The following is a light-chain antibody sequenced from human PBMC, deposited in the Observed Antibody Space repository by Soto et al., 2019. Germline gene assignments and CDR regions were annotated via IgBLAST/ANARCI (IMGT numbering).Light chain of an antibody. CDR2: DVS. Sequence: QPVLTQPASVSGSPGQSITISCTGTSSDVGGYNYVSWYQQYPGRAPKLMIYDVSNRPSGVSNRFSGSKSGNTASLSISGLQAEDEAYYYCSSYTSSTIVVFGGGTKLTVL. CDR1: SSDVGGYNY. V-gene: IGLV2-14*01. J-gene: IGLJ2*01. CDR3: SSYTSSTIVV.